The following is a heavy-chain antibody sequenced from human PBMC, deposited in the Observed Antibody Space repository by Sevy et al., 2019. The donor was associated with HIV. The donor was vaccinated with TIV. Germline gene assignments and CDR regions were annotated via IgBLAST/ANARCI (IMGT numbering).Heavy chain of an antibody. CDR1: GFTVNDKY. CDR2: IFSSGST. Sequence: GESLKISCAISGFTVNDKYIIWVRQAPGKGLEWVSVIFSSGSTYYADSAKGRFTISRDNSKNTVYLQMNSLRAEDTAVYYCVGLFLSYRSGWSYFDYWGQGTLVTVSS. CDR3: VGLFLSYRSGWSYFDY. V-gene: IGHV3-66*02. D-gene: IGHD6-19*01. J-gene: IGHJ4*02.